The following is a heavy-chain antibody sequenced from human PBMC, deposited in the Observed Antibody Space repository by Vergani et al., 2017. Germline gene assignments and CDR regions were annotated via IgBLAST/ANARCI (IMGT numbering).Heavy chain of an antibody. V-gene: IGHV4-30-2*01. J-gene: IGHJ5*02. CDR3: ARDLSSSTEVRWFDP. CDR2: IYHSGST. Sequence: QLQLQESGSGLVKPSQTLSLTCAVSGGSISSGGYSWSWIRQPPGKGLEWIGYIYHSGSTYYNPSLKSRVTISVDTSKNQFSLKLSSVTAADTAVYYCARDLSSSTEVRWFDPWGQGTLVTVSS. CDR1: GGSISSGGYS. D-gene: IGHD6-13*01.